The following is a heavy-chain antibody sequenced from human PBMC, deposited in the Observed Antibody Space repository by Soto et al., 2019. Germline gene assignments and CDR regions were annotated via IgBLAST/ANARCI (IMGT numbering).Heavy chain of an antibody. CDR3: ASGGDCSSTSCQDYYYYGMDV. CDR1: GYTFTSYG. V-gene: IGHV1-18*01. CDR2: ISAYNGNT. D-gene: IGHD2-2*01. Sequence: ASVKVSCKASGYTFTSYGISWVRQAPGQGLEWMGWISAYNGNTNYAQKLQGRVTMTTDTSTSTAYMELRSLRSDDTVVYYCASGGDCSSTSCQDYYYYGMDVWGQGTTVTVSS. J-gene: IGHJ6*02.